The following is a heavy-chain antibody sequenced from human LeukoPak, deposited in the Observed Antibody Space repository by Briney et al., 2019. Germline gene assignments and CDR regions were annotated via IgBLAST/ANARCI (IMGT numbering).Heavy chain of an antibody. V-gene: IGHV3-11*01. CDR3: ARVQLLWFGELFQGAFDI. CDR1: GFTFSDYY. CDR2: ISSSGSTI. Sequence: GGSLRLSCAASGFTFSDYYMSWIRQAPGKGLEWVSYISSSGSTIYYADSVKGRFTISRDNAKNSLYLQMNSLRAEDTAVYYCARVQLLWFGELFQGAFDIWGQGTMVTVSS. D-gene: IGHD3-10*01. J-gene: IGHJ3*02.